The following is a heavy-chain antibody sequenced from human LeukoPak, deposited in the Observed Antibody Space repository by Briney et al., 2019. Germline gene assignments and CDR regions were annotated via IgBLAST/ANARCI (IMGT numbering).Heavy chain of an antibody. D-gene: IGHD3/OR15-3a*01. Sequence: GASVKVSCKVSGYSVMELSMHWVRQAPGKGLEWMGGFDPEDGETIYAQKFQGRVTMTEDTSTDTAYMELSSLRSEDTAVYYCATPGPDWGDAFHIWGQGTMVTVSS. V-gene: IGHV1-24*01. CDR1: GYSVMELS. CDR3: ATPGPDWGDAFHI. J-gene: IGHJ3*02. CDR2: FDPEDGET.